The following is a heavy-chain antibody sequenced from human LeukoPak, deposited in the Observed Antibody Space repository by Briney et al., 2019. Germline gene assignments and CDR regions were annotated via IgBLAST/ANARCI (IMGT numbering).Heavy chain of an antibody. Sequence: PGGSLRLSCAASGFTFSNYAMSWVRQAPGKGLEWVSAVGGIGFDTYYTDSVRGRFAISRDNSKNTLYLQMKSLRAEDTAVYYCAKGGTSSGNYYGTFDIWGQGTMVTVSS. CDR3: AKGGTSSGNYYGTFDI. V-gene: IGHV3-23*01. CDR2: VGGIGFDT. D-gene: IGHD3-10*01. J-gene: IGHJ3*02. CDR1: GFTFSNYA.